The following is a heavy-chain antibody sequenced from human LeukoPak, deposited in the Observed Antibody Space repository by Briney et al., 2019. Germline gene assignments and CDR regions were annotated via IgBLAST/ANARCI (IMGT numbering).Heavy chain of an antibody. V-gene: IGHV3-11*04. CDR2: ISSSGSSI. J-gene: IGHJ4*02. CDR1: GFNFNDYY. D-gene: IGHD5-18*01. Sequence: GGSLRLSCTASGFNFNDYYMSWIRQAPGKGLEWISYISSSGSSIDYADSVKGRFTISRDNAKNSLYLQMNSLRPEDTAVYYCAKLGEGGYSYDYLPYYFDYWGQGTLVTVSS. CDR3: AKLGEGGYSYDYLPYYFDY.